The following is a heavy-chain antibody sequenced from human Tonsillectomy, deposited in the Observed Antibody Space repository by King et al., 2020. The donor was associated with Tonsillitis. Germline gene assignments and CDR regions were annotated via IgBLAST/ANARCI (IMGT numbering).Heavy chain of an antibody. CDR3: ARDSSGFNWFDP. J-gene: IGHJ5*02. Sequence: VQLVESGGGLVQPGGSLRLSCAASGFTFSSYRMHWVRQAPGKGLGWVSRINSDGRSTSYADSVKGRFTISRDNAKSTLFLQMNSLRAEDTAVYYCARDSSGFNWFDPWGQGTLVTVSS. D-gene: IGHD6-19*01. CDR1: GFTFSSYR. V-gene: IGHV3-74*01. CDR2: INSDGRST.